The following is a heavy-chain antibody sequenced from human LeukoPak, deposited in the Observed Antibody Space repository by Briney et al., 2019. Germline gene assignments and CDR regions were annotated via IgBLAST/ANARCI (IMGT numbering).Heavy chain of an antibody. CDR2: ISYDGSNK. D-gene: IGHD2-21*02. CDR1: GFTFSSYG. J-gene: IGHJ3*02. CDR3: AKLVVVTVRDAFDI. V-gene: IGHV3-30*18. Sequence: SGGSLRLSCAASGFTFSSYGRHWVRQAPGKGLEWVAVISYDGSNKYYADSVKGRFTISRDNSKNTLYLQMNSLRAEDTAVYYCAKLVVVTVRDAFDIWGQGTMVTVSS.